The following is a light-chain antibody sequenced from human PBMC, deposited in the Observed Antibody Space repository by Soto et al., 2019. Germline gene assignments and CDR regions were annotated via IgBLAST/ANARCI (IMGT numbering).Light chain of an antibody. V-gene: IGKV1-5*01. CDR2: DAS. J-gene: IGKJ1*01. CDR1: QSSSSW. Sequence: DIQMTQSPSTLSASVGDRVTITCRASQSSSSWLAWYQQKPGKAPKLLIYDASSLESGVPSRFSGSGSGTEFTLTISSLQPDDFAMYYCQQYNSYSPAFGQGTKVDIK. CDR3: QQYNSYSPA.